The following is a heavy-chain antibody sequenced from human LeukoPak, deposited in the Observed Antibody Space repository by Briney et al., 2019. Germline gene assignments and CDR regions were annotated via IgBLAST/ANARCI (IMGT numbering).Heavy chain of an antibody. CDR2: ISSNGGST. CDR1: GFTFSSYA. D-gene: IGHD3-3*01. Sequence: GGSLRLSCAASGFTFSSYAMHWVRQAPGKGLEYVSAISSNGGSTYYADSVKGRFTISRDNSKNTLYLQMSSLRAEDTAVYYCVKDTTDDFWSGYSFDYWGQGTLVTVSS. CDR3: VKDTTDDFWSGYSFDY. V-gene: IGHV3-64D*09. J-gene: IGHJ4*02.